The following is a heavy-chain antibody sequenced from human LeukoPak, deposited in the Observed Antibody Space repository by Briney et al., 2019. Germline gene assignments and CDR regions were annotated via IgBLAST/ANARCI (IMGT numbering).Heavy chain of an antibody. Sequence: SETLSLTCTVSSGSISTSNYYWGWVRQPPGKALEWIGNIFYSGSTYYSPSLKSRVTISLDTSKNQFSLKLSSVTAADTAVYYCARAILSGYPDSWGQGTLVIVFS. CDR2: IFYSGST. CDR3: ARAILSGYPDS. J-gene: IGHJ4*02. CDR1: SGSISTSNYY. V-gene: IGHV4-39*07. D-gene: IGHD3-3*01.